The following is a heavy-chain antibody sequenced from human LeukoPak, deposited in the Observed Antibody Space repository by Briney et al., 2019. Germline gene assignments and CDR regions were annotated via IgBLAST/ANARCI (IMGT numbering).Heavy chain of an antibody. J-gene: IGHJ6*02. CDR2: IYHSGST. CDR3: ARGQTIYYYGMDV. V-gene: IGHV4-30-2*01. CDR1: GGSISSGGYS. Sequence: PSQTLSLTCAVSGGSISSGGYSWSWIRQPPGKGLEWIGYIYHSGSTYYNPSLKSRVTISVDRSKNQFSLKLSSVTAADTAVYYCARGQTIYYYGMDVWGQGTTVTVSS. D-gene: IGHD4/OR15-4a*01.